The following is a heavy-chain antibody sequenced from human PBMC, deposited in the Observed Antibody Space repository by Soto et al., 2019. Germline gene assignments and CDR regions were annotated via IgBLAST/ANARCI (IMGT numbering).Heavy chain of an antibody. CDR3: AADRYCSSNTCPGAFDI. V-gene: IGHV3-15*01. Sequence: EVQLLESGGDLAEPGGSLRLSCAASGFAFTHVWMTWVRQAQGRGLEWVGRIKRKIDGETTNYAAPVKGRLTISRDDSKNTLYLQMNSLKTDDSAVYYCAADRYCSSNTCPGAFDILGQGTTV. D-gene: IGHD2-2*01. J-gene: IGHJ3*02. CDR2: IKRKIDGETT. CDR1: GFAFTHVW.